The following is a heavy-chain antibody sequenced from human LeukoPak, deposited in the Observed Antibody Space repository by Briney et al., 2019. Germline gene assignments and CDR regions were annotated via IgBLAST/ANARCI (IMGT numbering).Heavy chain of an antibody. V-gene: IGHV4-59*08. CDR2: VYYSGST. CDR1: NDSISSYY. D-gene: IGHD2-2*01. Sequence: ASETLSLTCTVSNDSISSYYWSWIRQPPGKGLEWIGHVYYSGSTNYNPSLKNRVTISVDTSKNQFSLKLTSVTAADTAVYYCARNLGYCSSAACYVAWFDSWGQGTLVTVSS. J-gene: IGHJ5*01. CDR3: ARNLGYCSSAACYVAWFDS.